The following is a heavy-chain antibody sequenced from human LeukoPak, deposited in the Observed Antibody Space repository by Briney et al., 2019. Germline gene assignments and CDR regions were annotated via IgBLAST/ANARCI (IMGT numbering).Heavy chain of an antibody. CDR1: GGSFSGHY. Sequence: PSETLSLTCAVYGGSFSGHYWSWIRQPPGKGLEWIGEINHSGSTNYNPSLKSRVTISVDTSKNQFSLKLSSVTAADTAVYYCARGYYYDSSGYPADYWGRGTLVTVSS. CDR3: ARGYYYDSSGYPADY. J-gene: IGHJ4*02. CDR2: INHSGST. D-gene: IGHD3-22*01. V-gene: IGHV4-34*01.